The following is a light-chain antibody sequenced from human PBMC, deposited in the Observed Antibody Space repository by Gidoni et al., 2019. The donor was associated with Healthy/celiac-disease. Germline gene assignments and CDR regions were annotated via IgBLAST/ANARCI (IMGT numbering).Light chain of an antibody. V-gene: IGKV3-11*01. CDR1: QSVSSY. Sequence: EIVLTQSPATLSLSPGERATLSCRASQSVSSYLAWYQQKHGQAPRLLIYDASNRATGIPARFSGSGSGTDFTLTISSLEPEDFAVYYCQQRSTRTFGQGTKVEIK. CDR3: QQRSTRT. J-gene: IGKJ1*01. CDR2: DAS.